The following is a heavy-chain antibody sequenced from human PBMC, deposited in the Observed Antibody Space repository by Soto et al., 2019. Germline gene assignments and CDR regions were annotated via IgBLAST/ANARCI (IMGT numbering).Heavy chain of an antibody. CDR1: GGSISSYY. CDR3: ARDLADIQDPNGGNGANWFDP. J-gene: IGHJ5*02. CDR2: IYTSGST. Sequence: QVQLQESGPGLVKPSETLSLTCTVSGGSISSYYWSWIRQPAGKGLEWIGRIYTSGSTNYNPSLKSRVTMSVDTSKNQFSLKLSSVTAADTAVYYCARDLADIQDPNGGNGANWFDPWGQGTLVTVSS. V-gene: IGHV4-4*07. D-gene: IGHD2-8*01.